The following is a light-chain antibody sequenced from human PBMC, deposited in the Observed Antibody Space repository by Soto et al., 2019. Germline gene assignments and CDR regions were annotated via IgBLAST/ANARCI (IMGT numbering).Light chain of an antibody. CDR3: QQYGGSPGT. CDR2: GAS. V-gene: IGKV3-20*01. Sequence: EIVLTQSPGTLSLSPGERATLSCRASQSVSSSYLAWYQQKPGQAPRLLIYGASSRATGIPDRFSGSGSGTDFTLTISRLEPEVFAVYYCQQYGGSPGTFGQGTKVEI. CDR1: QSVSSSY. J-gene: IGKJ1*01.